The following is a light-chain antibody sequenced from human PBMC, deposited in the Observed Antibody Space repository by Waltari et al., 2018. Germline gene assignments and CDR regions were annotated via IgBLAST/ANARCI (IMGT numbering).Light chain of an antibody. CDR2: AAS. V-gene: IGKV1-39*01. J-gene: IGKJ1*01. CDR1: QGISSY. CDR3: QQSYSTPRT. Sequence: DIQMTQSPPSLSASVGDRVTITCRASQGISSYLSWYQQKPGKAPNLLIYAASSLQSGVPSRFNGSGSGTDFTLTISSLQPEDFATYYCQQSYSTPRTFGQGTRVEIK.